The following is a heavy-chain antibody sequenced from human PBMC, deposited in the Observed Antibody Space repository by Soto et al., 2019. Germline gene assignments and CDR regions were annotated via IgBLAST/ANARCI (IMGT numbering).Heavy chain of an antibody. CDR1: GYTFTSFG. Sequence: QGQLVQSGAEVKKPGASVKVSCKASGYTFTSFGISWVRQAPGHGLEWLGWISAYKGNTNYAQKVQGRVTMTTETSTNTAYMVRRSLRSDDTAVHYCARDSGNLSNRAYIIDYWAQGTLITVSS. D-gene: IGHD4-4*01. CDR2: ISAYKGNT. J-gene: IGHJ4*02. V-gene: IGHV1-18*01. CDR3: ARDSGNLSNRAYIIDY.